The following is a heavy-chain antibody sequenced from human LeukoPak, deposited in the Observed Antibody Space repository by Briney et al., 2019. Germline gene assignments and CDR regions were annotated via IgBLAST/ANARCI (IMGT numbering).Heavy chain of an antibody. J-gene: IGHJ5*02. CDR1: GFTFDDYA. CDR2: ISWNSGMM. D-gene: IGHD3-22*01. Sequence: PGRSLRLSCAASGFTFDDYAMHWVRQVPGKGLEWVSGISWNSGMMGYADSVEGRFSISRDNSKNTQYLQMNSLRPEDTAVYYCAKGRFHDSSGYPIDHWGQGTLVTVSS. CDR3: AKGRFHDSSGYPIDH. V-gene: IGHV3-9*01.